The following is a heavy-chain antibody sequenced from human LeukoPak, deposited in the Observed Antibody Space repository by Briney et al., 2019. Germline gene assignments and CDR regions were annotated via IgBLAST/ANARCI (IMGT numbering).Heavy chain of an antibody. CDR2: IYYSGST. CDR3: ARVAAWDWISPRPFDY. V-gene: IGHV4-39*07. D-gene: IGHD3/OR15-3a*01. CDR1: GGSISSSSYY. J-gene: IGHJ4*02. Sequence: SGTLSLTCTVSGGSISSSSYYWGWIRQPPGKGLEWIGNIYYSGSTYYNPSLKSRVTISVDTSKNQFSLKLSSVTAADTAVYYCARVAAWDWISPRPFDYWGQGTLVTVSS.